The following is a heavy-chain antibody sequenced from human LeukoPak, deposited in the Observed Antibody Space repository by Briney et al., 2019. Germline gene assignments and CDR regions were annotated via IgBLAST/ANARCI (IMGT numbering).Heavy chain of an antibody. Sequence: ASVKVSCKASGYTFTSYGISWVRQAPGQGLEWMGWISAYNGNTNYAQKLQGRVTMTTDTSTSTAYMELGSLRSDDTAVYYCARGHKDIVVVPAALTMDYWGQGTLVTVSS. CDR1: GYTFTSYG. V-gene: IGHV1-18*01. J-gene: IGHJ4*02. CDR3: ARGHKDIVVVPAALTMDY. D-gene: IGHD2-2*01. CDR2: ISAYNGNT.